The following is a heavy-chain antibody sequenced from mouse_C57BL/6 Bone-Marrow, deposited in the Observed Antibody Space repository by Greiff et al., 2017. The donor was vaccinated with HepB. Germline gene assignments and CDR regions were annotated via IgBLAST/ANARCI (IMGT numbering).Heavy chain of an antibody. J-gene: IGHJ4*01. CDR2: IYPGSGST. CDR1: GYTFTSYW. D-gene: IGHD2-10*02. V-gene: IGHV1-55*01. CDR3: ARARPRTPEGAMDY. Sequence: QVQLKQPGAELVKPGASVKMSCKASGYTFTSYWITWVKQRPGQGLEWIGDIYPGSGSTNYNEKFKSKATLTVDTSSSTAYMQLSSLTSEDSAVYYCARARPRTPEGAMDYWGQGTSVTVSS.